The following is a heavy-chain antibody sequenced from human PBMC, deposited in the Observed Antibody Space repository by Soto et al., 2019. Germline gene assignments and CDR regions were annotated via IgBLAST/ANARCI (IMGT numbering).Heavy chain of an antibody. J-gene: IGHJ4*02. CDR2: ISGSGDST. CDR3: AKGIYSYGYNSFDY. V-gene: IGHV3-23*01. D-gene: IGHD5-18*01. CDR1: GFTFSSYA. Sequence: TGGSLRLSCAASGFTFSSYAMSWVRQAPGKGLEWASAISGSGDSTYDADSVKGRFTISRDNSKNTLYLQMNSLRAEDTAVYYCAKGIYSYGYNSFDYWSQGTLVTVSS.